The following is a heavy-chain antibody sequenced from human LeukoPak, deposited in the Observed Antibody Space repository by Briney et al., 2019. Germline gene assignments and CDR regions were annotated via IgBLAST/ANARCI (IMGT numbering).Heavy chain of an antibody. Sequence: GGSLRLSCAASGFTFSSYSMNWVRQAPGKGLEWVSYISSGSSTKYYADSVKGRFTISRDNAKNSLYLQMNSLRAEDTAVYYCARARYDFWSGYFDYWGQGTLVTVSS. D-gene: IGHD3-3*01. V-gene: IGHV3-48*01. CDR2: ISSGSSTK. J-gene: IGHJ4*02. CDR3: ARARYDFWSGYFDY. CDR1: GFTFSSYS.